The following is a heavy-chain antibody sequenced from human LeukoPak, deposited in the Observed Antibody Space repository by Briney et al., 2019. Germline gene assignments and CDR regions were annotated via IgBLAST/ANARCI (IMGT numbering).Heavy chain of an antibody. CDR2: IKQDGSEK. CDR1: GFTFSSYW. J-gene: IGHJ6*02. CDR3: AKDLYPDYFNYGMDV. V-gene: IGHV3-7*01. D-gene: IGHD2/OR15-2a*01. Sequence: PGGSLRLSCAASGFTFSSYWMSWVRQAPGKGLEWVANIKQDGSEKYYVDSVKGRFTISRDNAKNSLYLQMNSLRAEDTAVYYCAKDLYPDYFNYGMDVWGQGTTVTVSS.